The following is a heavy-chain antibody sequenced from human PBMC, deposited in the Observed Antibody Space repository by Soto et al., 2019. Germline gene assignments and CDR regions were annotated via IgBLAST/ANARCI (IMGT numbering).Heavy chain of an antibody. CDR2: IIGNGDTA. CDR3: AKARDYGDSRPFDH. D-gene: IGHD4-17*01. Sequence: EVQLLEAGGGLVQTGGSLRLSCAASGFTFVNYGISWVRQAPGKGLEWVSAIIGNGDTAYYAASVKGRFTISRDNSKRPVYLRVNSLRADDTAMYYCAKARDYGDSRPFDHWGRGTLVAVSS. V-gene: IGHV3-23*01. CDR1: GFTFVNYG. J-gene: IGHJ4*02.